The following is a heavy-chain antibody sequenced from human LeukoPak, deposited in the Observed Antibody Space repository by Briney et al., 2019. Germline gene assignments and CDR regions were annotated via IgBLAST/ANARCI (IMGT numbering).Heavy chain of an antibody. CDR1: GGSITRNY. CDR2: IYASGTT. J-gene: IGHJ4*02. V-gene: IGHV4-4*07. CDR3: AREAVASPIFDY. D-gene: IGHD6-19*01. Sequence: SETLSLTCSVSGGSITRNYWSWIRQPVGRGLEWIGRIYASGTTNYNPPLQSRATISLDKSKNQLSLKLSSVTAADTAVYHCAREAVASPIFDYWGQGALVTVSS.